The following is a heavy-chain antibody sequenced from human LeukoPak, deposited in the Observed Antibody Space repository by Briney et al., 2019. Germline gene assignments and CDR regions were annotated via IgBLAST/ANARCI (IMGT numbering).Heavy chain of an antibody. Sequence: GGSLRLSCAASGFTFTNAWMNWVRQAPGKGLEWVGRIESKTDGGITDYAAPVKGRFTISRDDSKNTLYLHMNSLKAEDTAVYYCTTEEIYYGSGTIDYWGQGTLVTVSS. V-gene: IGHV3-15*04. CDR1: GFTFTNAW. J-gene: IGHJ4*02. CDR2: IESKTDGGIT. D-gene: IGHD3-10*01. CDR3: TTEEIYYGSGTIDY.